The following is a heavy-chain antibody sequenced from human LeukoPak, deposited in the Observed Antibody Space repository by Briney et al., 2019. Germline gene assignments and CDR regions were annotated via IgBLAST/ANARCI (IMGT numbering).Heavy chain of an antibody. CDR2: INPNSGGT. CDR1: GYTFTGYY. J-gene: IGHJ4*02. V-gene: IGHV1-2*02. D-gene: IGHD3-3*01. CDR3: ASEPSYEGADY. Sequence: ASVKVSCKASGYTFTGYYMHWVRQAPGQGLEWMGWINPNSGGTSYAQKFQGRVTMTRDTSISTAYMELSRLRSDDTAVYYCASEPSYEGADYWGQGTLVTVSS.